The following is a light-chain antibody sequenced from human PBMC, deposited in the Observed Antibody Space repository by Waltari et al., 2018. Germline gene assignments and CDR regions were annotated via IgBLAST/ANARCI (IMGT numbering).Light chain of an antibody. CDR3: LQTYNTPPYT. Sequence: DIQMTQSPSSLSASVGDRVTITCRASQSISTYLDWYQQIPGKAPKLLVSGASGLQSGVPSRFSGSGPATDFTLTINNLQPEDFASYYCLQTYNTPPYTCGQGTKLEI. V-gene: IGKV1-39*01. J-gene: IGKJ2*01. CDR2: GAS. CDR1: QSISTY.